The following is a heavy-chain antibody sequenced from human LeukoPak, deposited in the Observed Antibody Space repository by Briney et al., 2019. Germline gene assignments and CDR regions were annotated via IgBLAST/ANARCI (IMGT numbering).Heavy chain of an antibody. CDR3: ATPMANTFDAFDI. V-gene: IGHV1-8*01. J-gene: IGHJ3*02. Sequence: ASVKVSCKPSGYIFRNYDINWVRQAPGQGLEWMGWMNRENGNTGYAQKSHGRVTMTRHAPTNTAYMEPTSLRSEDTAVYFCATPMANTFDAFDIWGQGSRVPVSS. D-gene: IGHD5-24*01. CDR2: MNRENGNT. CDR1: GYIFRNYD.